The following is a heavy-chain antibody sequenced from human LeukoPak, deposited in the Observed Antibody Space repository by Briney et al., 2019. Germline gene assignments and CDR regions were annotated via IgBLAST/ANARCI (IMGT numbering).Heavy chain of an antibody. CDR3: ARMGRSYGLTL. CDR2: IYYSGST. V-gene: IGHV4-31*03. Sequence: PSETLSLTCTVSGGSISSGGYYWSWIRQHPGKGLEGIGYIYYSGSTYYNPSLKSRVTISVDTSKNQFSLKLSSVTAADTAVYYCARMGRSYGLTLWGQGTLVTVSS. J-gene: IGHJ4*02. CDR1: GGSISSGGYY. D-gene: IGHD5-18*01.